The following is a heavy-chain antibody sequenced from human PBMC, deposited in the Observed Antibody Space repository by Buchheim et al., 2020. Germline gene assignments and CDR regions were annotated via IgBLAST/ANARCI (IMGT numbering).Heavy chain of an antibody. CDR3: ARDRGRRAYSSGSKEYYFDY. Sequence: QVQLQESGPGLVKPSGTLSLTCAVSGGSISSSNWWSWVRQPPGKGLEWIGEIYHRGSTNYNPSLKSRVTISVDKSKNQFSLKLSSVTAADTAVYYCARDRGRRAYSSGSKEYYFDYWGQGTL. CDR1: GGSISSSNW. CDR2: IYHRGST. J-gene: IGHJ4*02. V-gene: IGHV4-4*02. D-gene: IGHD6-19*01.